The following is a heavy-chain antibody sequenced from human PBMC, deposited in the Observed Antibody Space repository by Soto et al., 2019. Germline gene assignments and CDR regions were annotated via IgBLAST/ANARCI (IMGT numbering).Heavy chain of an antibody. J-gene: IGHJ4*02. CDR2: IIPIFGTA. V-gene: IGHV1-69*01. CDR1: GGTFSSYA. Sequence: QVQLVQSGAEVKKPGSSVKVSCKASGGTFSSYAISWVRQAPGQGLEWMGGIIPIFGTANYAQKFQGRVTITADESTSTAYRELSSLRSEDTAVYYCARGPGTGIAVAGTLDYWGQGTLVTVSS. CDR3: ARGPGTGIAVAGTLDY. D-gene: IGHD6-19*01.